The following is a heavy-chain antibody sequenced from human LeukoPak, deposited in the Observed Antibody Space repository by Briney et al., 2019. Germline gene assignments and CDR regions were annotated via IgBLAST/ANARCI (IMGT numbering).Heavy chain of an antibody. J-gene: IGHJ4*02. Sequence: GGSLRLSCAASGFTFSSYWMSWVRQAPGKGLEWVANIKQDGSEKYYVDSVKGRFTISRDNAKNSLYLQMNSLRAEDTAVYYCARDPFPFESGYAGYWGQGTLVTVSS. CDR1: GFTFSSYW. D-gene: IGHD5-12*01. CDR3: ARDPFPFESGYAGY. V-gene: IGHV3-7*01. CDR2: IKQDGSEK.